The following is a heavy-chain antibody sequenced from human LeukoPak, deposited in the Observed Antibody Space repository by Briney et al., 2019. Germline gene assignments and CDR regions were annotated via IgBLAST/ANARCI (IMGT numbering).Heavy chain of an antibody. CDR2: ISHNGGST. CDR1: RYPLRRYP. Sequence: PGGSLRLPCSASRYPLRRYPMHWLRQALGKGLEYVSAISHNGGSTYYADSVKGRFTVSRDNSKNTLYLQMSSLRAEDTAVYYCVTYGMTTVTTSDSWGQGTLVTVSS. J-gene: IGHJ4*02. CDR3: VTYGMTTVTTSDS. V-gene: IGHV3-64D*06. D-gene: IGHD4-11*01.